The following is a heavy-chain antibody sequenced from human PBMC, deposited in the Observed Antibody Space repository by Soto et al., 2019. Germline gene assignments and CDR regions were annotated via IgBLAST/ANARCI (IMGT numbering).Heavy chain of an antibody. CDR2: IYDSGNT. J-gene: IGHJ4*02. Sequence: SETLSLTCTVSGGPISSGGYYWSWIRQPPGKGLEWIGYIYDSGNTYYNTSLKSRLIISVDTSKNQFFLKLNSVTAADTAVYYCARGTEIWGQGTLVTVSS. D-gene: IGHD2-2*01. CDR1: GGPISSGGYY. V-gene: IGHV4-30-4*01. CDR3: ARGTEI.